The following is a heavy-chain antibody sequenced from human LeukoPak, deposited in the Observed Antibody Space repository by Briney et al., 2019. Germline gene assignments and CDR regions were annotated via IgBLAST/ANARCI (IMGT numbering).Heavy chain of an antibody. D-gene: IGHD7-27*01. J-gene: IGHJ4*02. CDR2: IYYSGST. CDR1: GGSISSSIYY. Sequence: SETLPLTCTVSGGSISSSIYYWDWIRQPPGKGLEWIGSIYYSGSTYYNPSLKSRVTISVDTSKNHFSLKLSSVTAADTAVYYCARLGSAGPRRYFDYWGQGTLVTVSS. V-gene: IGHV4-39*02. CDR3: ARLGSAGPRRYFDY.